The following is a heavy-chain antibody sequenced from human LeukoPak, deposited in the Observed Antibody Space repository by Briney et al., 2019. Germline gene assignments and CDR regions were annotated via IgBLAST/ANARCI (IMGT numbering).Heavy chain of an antibody. J-gene: IGHJ6*03. Sequence: GASVKVSCKASGGTFSSYAISWVRQAPGQGLEWMGGIIPIFGTANYAQKFQGRVTITTDESTSTAYMELSSLRSEDTAVYYCARVLIAVAGTRDRYYYYMDVWGKGTTVTVSS. CDR1: GGTFSSYA. CDR2: IIPIFGTA. D-gene: IGHD6-19*01. CDR3: ARVLIAVAGTRDRYYYYMDV. V-gene: IGHV1-69*05.